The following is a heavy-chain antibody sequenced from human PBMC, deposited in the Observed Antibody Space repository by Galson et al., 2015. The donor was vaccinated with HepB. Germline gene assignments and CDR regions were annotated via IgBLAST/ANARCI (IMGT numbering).Heavy chain of an antibody. CDR3: ARDLSRSLRYFDWSHGDFDY. CDR2: ISSSGSTI. J-gene: IGHJ4*02. D-gene: IGHD3-9*01. CDR1: GFTFSDYY. V-gene: IGHV3-11*01. Sequence: SLRLSCAASGFTFSDYYMSWIRQAPGKGLEWVSYISSSGSTIYYADSVKGRFTISRDNAKNSLYLQMNSLRAEDTAVYYCARDLSRSLRYFDWSHGDFDYWGQGTLVTVSS.